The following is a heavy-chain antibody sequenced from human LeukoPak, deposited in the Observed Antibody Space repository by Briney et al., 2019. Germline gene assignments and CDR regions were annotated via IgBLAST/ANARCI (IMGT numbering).Heavy chain of an antibody. D-gene: IGHD3-3*01. CDR2: INPNSGVT. CDR1: EYTFTDYY. J-gene: IGHJ2*01. Sequence: ASVKVSCKASEYTFTDYYIHWVRQAPGQGLEWMGRINPNSGVTRYAQKFQGRVTMTGDTSISTAYMELSRLTSDDTAVYYCARDSRFLDASTDYVLWNFDLWGRGTLVTVSS. V-gene: IGHV1-2*06. CDR3: ARDSRFLDASTDYVLWNFDL.